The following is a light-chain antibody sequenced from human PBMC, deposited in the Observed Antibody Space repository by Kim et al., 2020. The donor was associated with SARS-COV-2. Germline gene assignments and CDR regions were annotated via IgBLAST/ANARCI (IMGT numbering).Light chain of an antibody. J-gene: IGKJ1*01. CDR1: QTISNW. CDR2: EAS. V-gene: IGKV1-5*01. Sequence: AAVGDRVNITCRASQTISNWLAWYQQKPGKAPSLLIYEASNLESGVPSRFSGSGSGTEFTLTISGLQPDDFATYYCQEYNSDSWTFGQGTKVDIK. CDR3: QEYNSDSWT.